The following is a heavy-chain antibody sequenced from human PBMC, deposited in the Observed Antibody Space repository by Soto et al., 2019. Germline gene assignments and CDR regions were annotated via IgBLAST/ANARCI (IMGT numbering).Heavy chain of an antibody. CDR3: ARSFIVVVPAAIGVWFDP. V-gene: IGHV4-39*01. Sequence: SETLSLTCTVSGGSISSSSYYWGWIRQPPGKGLEWIGSIYYSGSTYYNPSLKSRVTISVDTSKNQFSLKLSSVTAADTAVYYCARSFIVVVPAAIGVWFDPWGQGTLVTVSS. D-gene: IGHD2-2*01. CDR2: IYYSGST. J-gene: IGHJ5*02. CDR1: GGSISSSSYY.